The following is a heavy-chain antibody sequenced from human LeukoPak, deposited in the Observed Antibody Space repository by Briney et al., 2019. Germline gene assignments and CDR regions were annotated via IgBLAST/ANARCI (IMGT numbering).Heavy chain of an antibody. D-gene: IGHD3-3*01. CDR1: GYTFTGYY. CDR2: INPNSGGT. Sequence: ASVKVSCKASGYTFTGYYMHWVRQAPGQGLEWMGWINPNSGGTSYAQKFQGRVTMTRDTSISTAYMELSRLRSDDTAVYYCARDPNLRFLEWLPLYGKDVWGQGTTVTVSS. CDR3: ARDPNLRFLEWLPLYGKDV. J-gene: IGHJ6*02. V-gene: IGHV1-2*02.